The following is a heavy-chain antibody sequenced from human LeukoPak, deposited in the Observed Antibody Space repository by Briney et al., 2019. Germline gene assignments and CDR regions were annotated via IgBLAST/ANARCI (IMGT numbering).Heavy chain of an antibody. CDR1: GFTFSSYA. J-gene: IGHJ4*02. CDR3: ARLVGATFRYFDY. CDR2: ISGSGGST. Sequence: GGSLRLSCAASGFTFSSYAMSWVRQAPGKGLEWVSGISGSGGSTYYADSVKGRFTISRDNSKNTLYVQMNSLRAEDTALYYCARLVGATFRYFDYWGQGTLVTVSS. V-gene: IGHV3-23*01. D-gene: IGHD1-26*01.